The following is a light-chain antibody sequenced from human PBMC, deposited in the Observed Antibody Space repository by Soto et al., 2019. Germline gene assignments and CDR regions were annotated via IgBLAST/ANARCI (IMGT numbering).Light chain of an antibody. J-gene: IGLJ1*01. CDR3: CSYAGRYTYV. CDR1: SSDLATYNY. CDR2: DVS. V-gene: IGLV2-11*01. Sequence: QSALTQPASVSGSPGQSITISCTGTSSDLATYNYVSWYQQHPGKAPKLMIYDVSKRPSGVPDRFSGSKSGNTASLTISGLQAEDEADYYCCSYAGRYTYVFGTGTKVTVL.